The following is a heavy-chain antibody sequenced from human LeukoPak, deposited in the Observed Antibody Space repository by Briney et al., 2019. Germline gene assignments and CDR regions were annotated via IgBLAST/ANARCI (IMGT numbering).Heavy chain of an antibody. D-gene: IGHD1-26*01. J-gene: IGHJ6*03. V-gene: IGHV1-2*02. CDR2: INPNSGDT. Sequence: GASVKVSCKASGYTFTGYYIYWVRQAPGQGLEWMGWINPNSGDTNYAQKFQGRVTMTRDTSIRTAYMDLSRLRSDDTAVYYCARGRIDSASGTYYYFYYMDVWGKGTTVTISS. CDR1: GYTFTGYY. CDR3: ARGRIDSASGTYYYFYYMDV.